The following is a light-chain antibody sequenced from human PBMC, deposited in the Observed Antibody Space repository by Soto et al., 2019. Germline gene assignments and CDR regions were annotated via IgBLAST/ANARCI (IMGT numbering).Light chain of an antibody. CDR3: SSYTSINTLV. J-gene: IGLJ2*01. V-gene: IGLV2-14*01. CDR1: SSDVGGYKY. Sequence: QSVLTQPASVSGSPGQSITISCTGTSSDVGGYKYVSWYQQHPGKAPKLMVYEVGNRPSGVSNRFSGSKSGNTASLSISGLQAEDEADYYCSSYTSINTLVFGGGTKVTVL. CDR2: EVG.